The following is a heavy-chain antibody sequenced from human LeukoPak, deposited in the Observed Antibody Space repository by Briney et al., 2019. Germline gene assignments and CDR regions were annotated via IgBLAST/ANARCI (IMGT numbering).Heavy chain of an antibody. Sequence: GGSLRFSCAASGFTVSSNYMSWVRQAPGKGLEWVSVIYSGGSTYYADSVKGRFTISRDNSKNTLYLQMNSLRAEDTAVYYCTRVRYSSSSGWFDPWGQGTLVTVSS. CDR3: TRVRYSSSSGWFDP. J-gene: IGHJ5*02. V-gene: IGHV3-66*02. CDR2: IYSGGST. CDR1: GFTVSSNY. D-gene: IGHD6-6*01.